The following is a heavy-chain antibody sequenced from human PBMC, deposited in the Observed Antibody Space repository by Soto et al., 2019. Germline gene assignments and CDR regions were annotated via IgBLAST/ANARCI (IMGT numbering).Heavy chain of an antibody. V-gene: IGHV3-21*01. CDR2: ISGTSDYI. Sequence: GGSLRLSCVASGFTFRSSSMNWVRQAPGKALEWVSSISGTSDYIDYADSVKGRFTVSRDNVKNSLYLQMDSLRAEDTAVYYCARYPSYYGSGCCYYFDLWGQGTLVSVSS. J-gene: IGHJ4*02. CDR1: GFTFRSSS. CDR3: ARYPSYYGSGCCYYFDL. D-gene: IGHD3-10*01.